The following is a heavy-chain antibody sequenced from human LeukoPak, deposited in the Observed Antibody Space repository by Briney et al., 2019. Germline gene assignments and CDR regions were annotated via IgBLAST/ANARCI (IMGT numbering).Heavy chain of an antibody. J-gene: IGHJ6*03. D-gene: IGHD5-24*01. V-gene: IGHV1-46*01. Sequence: ASVKVPCKASGYTFTSYYMHWVRQAPGQGLEWMGIINPSGGSTSYAQKFQGRVTMTRDTSTSTVYMELSSLRSEDTAVYYCARTVATIKPYYYMDVWGKGTTVTVSS. CDR3: ARTVATIKPYYYMDV. CDR2: INPSGGST. CDR1: GYTFTSYY.